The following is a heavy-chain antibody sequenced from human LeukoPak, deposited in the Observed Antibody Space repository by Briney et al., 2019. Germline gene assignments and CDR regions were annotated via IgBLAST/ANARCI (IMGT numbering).Heavy chain of an antibody. J-gene: IGHJ5*02. CDR1: GYTFTTYG. V-gene: IGHV1-18*01. D-gene: IGHD6-6*01. Sequence: ASVKVSCKASGYTFTTYGISWVRQAPGQGLEWMGWISAYNGNTNYAQKLQGRVTMTTDTSTSTAYMELRSLRSDDTAVYYCARDLLAARPNWYDPWGHGTLVTDSS. CDR2: ISAYNGNT. CDR3: ARDLLAARPNWYDP.